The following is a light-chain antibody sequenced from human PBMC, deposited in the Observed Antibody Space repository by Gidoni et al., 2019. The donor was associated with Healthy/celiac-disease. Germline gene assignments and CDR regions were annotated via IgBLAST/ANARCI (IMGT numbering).Light chain of an antibody. CDR1: QSVLYSSNNKNY. V-gene: IGKV4-1*01. J-gene: IGKJ4*01. CDR2: WAS. Sequence: DIVLTQSTDPVFVSLGESATINCKSSQSVLYSSNNKNYLAWYQQNTGQPPKLLIYWASTRESGVPDRISCSGSGTDFTLTISSLQAEDVAVYYCQQYYSTPLTFGVVTKVEIK. CDR3: QQYYSTPLT.